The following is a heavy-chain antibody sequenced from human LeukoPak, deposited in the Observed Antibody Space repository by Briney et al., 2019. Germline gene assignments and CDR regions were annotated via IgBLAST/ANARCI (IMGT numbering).Heavy chain of an antibody. V-gene: IGHV4-34*01. CDR2: INHSGST. Sequence: SETLSLTCAVYGGSFSGYYWSWIRQPPGKGLEWIGEINHSGSTNYNPSLKSRVTISVDTSKNQFSLKLSSVTAADTAVYYCARTPMVRGAIWGWYFDYWGQGTLVTVSS. J-gene: IGHJ4*02. CDR1: GGSFSGYY. D-gene: IGHD3-10*01. CDR3: ARTPMVRGAIWGWYFDY.